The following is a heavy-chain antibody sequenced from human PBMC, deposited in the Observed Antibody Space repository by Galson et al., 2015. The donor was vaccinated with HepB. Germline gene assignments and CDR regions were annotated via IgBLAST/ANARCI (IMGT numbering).Heavy chain of an antibody. CDR2: ISRGSGHDI. CDR1: GFTFSGYT. V-gene: IGHV3-21*01. J-gene: IGHJ6*02. CDR3: ASESPDL. Sequence: SLRLSCAGSGFTFSGYTMNWVRQAPGKGLQWVASISRGSGHDIFYRESVKGRFTISRENAKNSLYLQMNSMRVEDTSVYYCASESPDLWGQWTTVTLSS.